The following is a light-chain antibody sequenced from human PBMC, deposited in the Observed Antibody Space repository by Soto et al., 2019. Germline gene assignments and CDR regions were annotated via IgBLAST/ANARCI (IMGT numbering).Light chain of an antibody. CDR2: AAS. CDR1: QSISSY. CDR3: QHSYSTPIN. Sequence: DIQMTQSPSSLSASVGDRVTITCRASQSISSYLNWYQQKPGKAPKLLIYAASSLQSGVPSRFSGSGSGTDFTLTISSLQPEDFATYYCQHSYSTPINFGQGTRLEIK. J-gene: IGKJ5*01. V-gene: IGKV1-39*01.